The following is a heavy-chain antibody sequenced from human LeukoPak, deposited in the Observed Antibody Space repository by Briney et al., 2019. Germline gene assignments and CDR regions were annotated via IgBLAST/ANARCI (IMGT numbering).Heavy chain of an antibody. D-gene: IGHD3-22*01. CDR3: ARDAPYYYDSSGYYYAFDI. Sequence: ASVKVSCKASGYTFTTYYIHWVRQAPGQGLEWMGWINPNSGGTNYAQKFQGRVTMTRDTSISTAYMELSRLRSDDTAVYYCARDAPYYYDSSGYYYAFDIWGQGTMVTVSS. CDR2: INPNSGGT. J-gene: IGHJ3*02. V-gene: IGHV1-2*02. CDR1: GYTFTTYY.